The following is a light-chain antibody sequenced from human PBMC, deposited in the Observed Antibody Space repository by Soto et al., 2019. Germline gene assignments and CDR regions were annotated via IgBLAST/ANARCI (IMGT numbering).Light chain of an antibody. CDR2: ENN. V-gene: IGLV1-51*02. Sequence: QSVLTQPPSVSAAPGQKVTISCSGSSSNIGNNYVSWYQQLPGTAPKLLIYENNKRPSGIPDRFSGSKPGTSATLGITGLQTGDEADYYCGTWDSSLSVGVFGGGTKLTVL. J-gene: IGLJ3*02. CDR1: SSNIGNNY. CDR3: GTWDSSLSVGV.